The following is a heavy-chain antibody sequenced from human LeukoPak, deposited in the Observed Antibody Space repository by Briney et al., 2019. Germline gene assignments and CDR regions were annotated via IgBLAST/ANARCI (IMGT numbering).Heavy chain of an antibody. V-gene: IGHV3-48*01. CDR1: WFPFSYYI. J-gene: IGHJ5*02. D-gene: IGHD2/OR15-2a*01. CDR2: NSNGGRTI. Sequence: GGALGPSFAAPWFPFSYYIMNLVRQAPGEGLGWGSYNSNGGRTIYYAHSVKGRFTITRDNAKSSLYLQMDILSGEETAVYYCARRDCYSIKCRGSNCFDPWGQGTLVSVSS. CDR3: ARRDCYSIKCRGSNCFDP.